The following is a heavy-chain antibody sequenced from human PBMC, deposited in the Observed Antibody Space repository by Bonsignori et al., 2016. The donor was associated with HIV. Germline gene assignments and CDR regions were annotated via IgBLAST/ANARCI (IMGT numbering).Heavy chain of an antibody. CDR3: ARDPAETLAVVYFDY. Sequence: WVRQAPGQGLEWMGWINPNRGNAHYVRKFQGRVTMTRVTSISTAYMELSRLKSDDTAVYYCARDPAETLAVVYFDYWGQGTLVTVSS. J-gene: IGHJ4*02. CDR2: INPNRGNA. D-gene: IGHD3-22*01. V-gene: IGHV1-2*02.